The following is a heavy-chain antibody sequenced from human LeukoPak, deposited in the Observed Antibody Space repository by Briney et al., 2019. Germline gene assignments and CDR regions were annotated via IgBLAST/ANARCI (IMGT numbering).Heavy chain of an antibody. CDR1: GGSISSSSYY. CDR2: IYYSGST. D-gene: IGHD6-13*01. V-gene: IGHV4-39*02. Sequence: SETLSLTCTVSGGSISSSSYYWGWIRQPPGKGLEWIGSIYYSGSTYYNPSLKSRVTISVDTSKKQFSLKLSSVTAADTAVYYCARDVLAAPGTFDYWGQGALVTVSS. J-gene: IGHJ4*02. CDR3: ARDVLAAPGTFDY.